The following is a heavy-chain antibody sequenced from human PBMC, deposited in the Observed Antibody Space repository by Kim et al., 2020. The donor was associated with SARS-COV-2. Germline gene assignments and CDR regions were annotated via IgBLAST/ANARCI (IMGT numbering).Heavy chain of an antibody. CDR1: GGSISSGGYY. Sequence: SETLSLTCTVSGGSISSGGYYWSWIRQHPGNGLEWIGYIYYSGSTYYNPSLKSRVTISVDTSKNQFSLKLSSVTAADTAVYYCALVGATGSGGAWFDPWGQGTLVTVSS. J-gene: IGHJ5*02. D-gene: IGHD1-26*01. V-gene: IGHV4-31*03. CDR3: ALVGATGSGGAWFDP. CDR2: IYYSGST.